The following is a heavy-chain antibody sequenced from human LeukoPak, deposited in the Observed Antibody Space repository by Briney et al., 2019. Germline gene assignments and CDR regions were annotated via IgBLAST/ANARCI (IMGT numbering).Heavy chain of an antibody. D-gene: IGHD6-6*01. CDR3: ARRSPIAAEDY. J-gene: IGHJ4*02. V-gene: IGHV4-4*09. Sequence: PSETLSLTCTVTGDSISLQYWNWIRQPPGKGLEWLGYISSSGNTNYHPSGNSPVTISRDTSKNQLSVRLKSLTAADTAVYYCARRSPIAAEDYWGQGILVSV. CDR1: GDSISLQY. CDR2: ISSSGNT.